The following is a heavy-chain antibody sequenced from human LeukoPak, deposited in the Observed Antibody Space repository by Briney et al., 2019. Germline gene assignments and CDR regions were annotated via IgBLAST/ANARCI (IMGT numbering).Heavy chain of an antibody. V-gene: IGHV3-43*02. CDR3: AKDYWGVSYVRGSFDY. J-gene: IGHJ4*02. D-gene: IGHD7-27*01. Sequence: GGSLRLSCAASGFTFDDYAMHWVRQAPGKGLEWVSLISGGGGSTYYADSVKGRFTISRDNSKNSLYLQMNSLRTEDTALYYCAKDYWGVSYVRGSFDYWGQGTLVTVSS. CDR1: GFTFDDYA. CDR2: ISGGGGST.